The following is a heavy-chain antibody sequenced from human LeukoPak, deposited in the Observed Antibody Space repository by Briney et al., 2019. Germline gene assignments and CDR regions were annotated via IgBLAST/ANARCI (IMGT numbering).Heavy chain of an antibody. CDR1: GFTFSSYA. D-gene: IGHD2-21*02. V-gene: IGHV3-23*01. Sequence: GGSLRLSCAASGFTFSSYAMSWVRQAPGKGLEWVSAISGSGGSTYYADSVKGRFTISRDNSKNTLYLQMSSLRAEDTAVYYCAKDPSGVVVTATTQNTWGQGTLVTVSS. CDR3: AKDPSGVVVTATTQNT. CDR2: ISGSGGST. J-gene: IGHJ5*02.